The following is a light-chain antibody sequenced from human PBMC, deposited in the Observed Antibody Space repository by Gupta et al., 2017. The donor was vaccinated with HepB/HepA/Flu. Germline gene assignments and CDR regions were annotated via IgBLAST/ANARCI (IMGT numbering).Light chain of an antibody. V-gene: IGLV3-21*03. Sequence: SYVLTQPPSVSGAPGKTARMTCGGNTIGSKSVHWYQQKSGQAPVLVVYDDNVRTSGIPERFSGSNSGNTATLTISRVEAGDEDDYYCHVWDSSDVVFGGGTKLTVL. CDR1: TIGSKS. CDR3: HVWDSSDVV. J-gene: IGLJ2*01. CDR2: DDN.